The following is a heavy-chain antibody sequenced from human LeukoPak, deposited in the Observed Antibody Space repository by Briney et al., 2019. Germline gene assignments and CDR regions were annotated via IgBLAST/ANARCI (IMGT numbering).Heavy chain of an antibody. V-gene: IGHV3-15*01. Sequence: GGSLTLSCAASGFTFSNAWMSWVRQAPGKGLEWVGRIKSKTDGGTTDYAAPVKGRFTISRDDSKNTLYLQMNSLKTEDTAVYYCTTQVPRDIVVVPAFSRGWFDPWGQGTLVTVSS. CDR2: IKSKTDGGTT. CDR3: TTQVPRDIVVVPAFSRGWFDP. J-gene: IGHJ5*02. D-gene: IGHD2-2*01. CDR1: GFTFSNAW.